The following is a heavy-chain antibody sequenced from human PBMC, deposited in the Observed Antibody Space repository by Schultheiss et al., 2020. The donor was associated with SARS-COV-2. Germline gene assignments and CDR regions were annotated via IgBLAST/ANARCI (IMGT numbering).Heavy chain of an antibody. CDR3: ARGRDSSGWLYFDY. J-gene: IGHJ4*02. CDR2: IYTSGST. Sequence: SETLSLTCAVYGGSFSGYYWSWIRQPPGKGLEWIGRIYTSGSTNYNPSLKSRVTISVDRSKNQFSLKLSSVTAADTAVYYCARGRDSSGWLYFDYWGQGTLVTVSS. D-gene: IGHD6-19*01. V-gene: IGHV4-59*10. CDR1: GGSFSGYY.